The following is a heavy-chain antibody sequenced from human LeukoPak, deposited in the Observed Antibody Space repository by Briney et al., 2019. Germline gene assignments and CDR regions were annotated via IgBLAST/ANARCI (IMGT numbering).Heavy chain of an antibody. V-gene: IGHV3-53*01. D-gene: IGHD3-22*01. CDR1: GFTVSGNY. Sequence: GGTLRLFCGSSGFTVSGNYMNWVRQAPAKGLEWASVIYSDGSTYYADYVKGRFTISRDNSKNTLHLQLNRLGAGGTAVYYLAAEVVVIGYDAFDIWGQGTIVIVSS. CDR2: IYSDGST. J-gene: IGHJ3*02. CDR3: AAEVVVIGYDAFDI.